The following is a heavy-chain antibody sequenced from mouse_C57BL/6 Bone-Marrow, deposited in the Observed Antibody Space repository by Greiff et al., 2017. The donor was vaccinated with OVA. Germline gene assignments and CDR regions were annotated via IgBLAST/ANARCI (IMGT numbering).Heavy chain of an antibody. Sequence: VQLQQSGAELMKPGASVKLSCKATGYTFTGYWIEWVKQRPGHGLEWIGEILPGSGSTNYNEKFKGKATFTADTSSNTAYMQLSSLTTEDSAIYYCARQGAYGSSYEDWYFDVWGTGTTVTVSS. D-gene: IGHD1-1*01. CDR2: ILPGSGST. CDR1: GYTFTGYW. J-gene: IGHJ1*03. V-gene: IGHV1-9*01. CDR3: ARQGAYGSSYEDWYFDV.